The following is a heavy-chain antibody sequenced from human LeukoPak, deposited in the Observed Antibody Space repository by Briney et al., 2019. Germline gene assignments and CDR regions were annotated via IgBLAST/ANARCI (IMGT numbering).Heavy chain of an antibody. CDR3: ARQNVLLWFGEG. CDR1: GGSISSSTYY. D-gene: IGHD3-10*01. J-gene: IGHJ4*02. CDR2: IYYSGST. Sequence: PSEAVSLTCTVSGGSISSSTYYWGWIRQPPGKGLEWIGSIYYSGSTYYNPSLKSRVTISVDTSKNQFSLKLSSVTAADTAVYYCARQNVLLWFGEGWGQGTLVTVSS. V-gene: IGHV4-39*01.